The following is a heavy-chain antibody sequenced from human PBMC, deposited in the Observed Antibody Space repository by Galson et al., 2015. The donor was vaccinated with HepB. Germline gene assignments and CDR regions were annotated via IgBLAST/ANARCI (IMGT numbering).Heavy chain of an antibody. CDR1: GFTVSSNY. Sequence: SLRLSCAASGFTVSSNYMSWVRQAPGKGLEWVSVIYSGGSTYYADSVKGRFTISRDNSKNTLYLQMNSLRAEDTAVYYCARDPLYSSSWYGDDAFDIWGQGTMVTVSS. D-gene: IGHD6-13*01. CDR2: IYSGGST. J-gene: IGHJ3*02. CDR3: ARDPLYSSSWYGDDAFDI. V-gene: IGHV3-53*01.